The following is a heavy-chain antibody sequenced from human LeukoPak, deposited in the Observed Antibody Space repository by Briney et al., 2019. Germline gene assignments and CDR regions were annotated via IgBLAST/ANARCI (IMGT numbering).Heavy chain of an antibody. Sequence: PGGSLRLSCAASGFIFSSYSMNWVPQAPGKGLECVLYISSSSSYIYYADSVKGRFTISRDNAKNSLYLQMNSLRAEDTAVYYCTTDQWLVQGAFDIWGQGTMVTVSS. CDR1: GFIFSSYS. CDR3: TTDQWLVQGAFDI. J-gene: IGHJ3*02. D-gene: IGHD6-19*01. CDR2: ISSSSSYI. V-gene: IGHV3-21*03.